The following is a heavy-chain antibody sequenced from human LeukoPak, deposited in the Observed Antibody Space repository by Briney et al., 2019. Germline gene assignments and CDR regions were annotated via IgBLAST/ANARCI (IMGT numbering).Heavy chain of an antibody. CDR1: GFTFSDYY. CDR3: AAGLAAAFFDF. J-gene: IGHJ4*02. CDR2: ISSSSSYT. D-gene: IGHD6-13*01. V-gene: IGHV3-11*03. Sequence: GGSLRLSCAASGFTFSDYYMSWIRQAPGKGLEWVSYISSSSSYTNYADSVKGRFTISRDNAKNSLYLQMNSLRAEDTAVYYCAAGLAAAFFDFWGQGTLVTVSS.